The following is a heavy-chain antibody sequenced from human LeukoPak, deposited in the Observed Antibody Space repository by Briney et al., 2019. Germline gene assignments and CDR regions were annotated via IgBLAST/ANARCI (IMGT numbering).Heavy chain of an antibody. J-gene: IGHJ4*02. Sequence: PGGSLRLSCAASGFTFSSYGMHWVRQAPGKGLEWVAVISYDGSNKYYADSVKGRFTISRDNAKNTLYLQMNSLRAEDTAVYYCAKDKYPSPATFDYWGQGTLVTVSS. D-gene: IGHD2/OR15-2a*01. CDR3: AKDKYPSPATFDY. CDR1: GFTFSSYG. V-gene: IGHV3-30*18. CDR2: ISYDGSNK.